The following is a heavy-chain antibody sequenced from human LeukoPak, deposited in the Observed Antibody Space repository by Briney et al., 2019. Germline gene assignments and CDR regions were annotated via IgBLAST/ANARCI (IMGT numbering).Heavy chain of an antibody. V-gene: IGHV4-59*01. D-gene: IGHD3-9*01. CDR2: IYYSGST. CDR1: GGSISSYY. J-gene: IGHJ6*02. CDR3: ARILRYFDWLPHNHYHYGMDV. Sequence: PSETLSLTCTVSGGSISSYYWSWIRQPPEKGLEWIGYIYYSGSTNYNPSLKSRVTISVDTSKNQFSLKLSSVTAADTAVYYCARILRYFDWLPHNHYHYGMDVWGQGTTVTVSS.